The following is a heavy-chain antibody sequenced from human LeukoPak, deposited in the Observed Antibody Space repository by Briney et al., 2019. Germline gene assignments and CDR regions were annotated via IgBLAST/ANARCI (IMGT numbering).Heavy chain of an antibody. CDR1: GFTFGNYW. CDR3: ARDPF. J-gene: IGHJ4*02. Sequence: PGGSLRLSCAASGFTFGNYWTHWVRQAPGKGLVWVSRINSDGSSTSYADSVKGRFSISRDNTKNTLYLQMNSLRAEDTAVYYFARDPFWGQGTLVIVSS. CDR2: INSDGSST. V-gene: IGHV3-74*01.